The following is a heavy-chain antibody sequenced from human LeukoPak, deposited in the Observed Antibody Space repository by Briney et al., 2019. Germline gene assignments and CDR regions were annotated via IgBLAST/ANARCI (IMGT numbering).Heavy chain of an antibody. D-gene: IGHD6-19*01. V-gene: IGHV4-39*01. J-gene: IGHJ3*02. CDR3: ARVGIAVAYGAFDI. CDR2: IYYSGST. CDR1: GGSISSSSYY. Sequence: SETLSLTCTVSGGSISSSSYYWGWIRQPPGKGLEWIGSIYYSGSTYYNPSLKSRVTISVDTSKNQFSLKLSSVTAADTAVYYCARVGIAVAYGAFDIWGQGTMVTVSS.